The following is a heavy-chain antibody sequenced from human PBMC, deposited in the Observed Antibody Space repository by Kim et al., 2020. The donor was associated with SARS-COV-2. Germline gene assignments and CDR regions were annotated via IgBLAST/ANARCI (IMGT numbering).Heavy chain of an antibody. CDR2: IYPGDSDT. CDR3: AKYSSSWYASGYYYYMDV. Sequence: GESLKISCKGSGYSFTSYWIGWVRQMPGKGLEWMGIIYPGDSDTRYSPSFQGQVTISADKSISTAYLQWSSLKASDTAMYYCAKYSSSWYASGYYYYMDVWGKGTTVTVSS. V-gene: IGHV5-51*01. D-gene: IGHD6-13*01. CDR1: GYSFTSYW. J-gene: IGHJ6*03.